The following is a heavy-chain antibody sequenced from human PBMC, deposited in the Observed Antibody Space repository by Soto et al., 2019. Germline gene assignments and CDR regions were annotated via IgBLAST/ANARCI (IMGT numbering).Heavy chain of an antibody. J-gene: IGHJ3*02. Sequence: PSETLSLTCTVSGGSISSSSYYWGWIRQPPGKGLEWIGSIYYSGSTYYNPSLKSRVTISVDTSKNQFSLKLSSVTAADTAVYYCARHRYPYGDYRRVYAFDIWGQGTMVTVSS. CDR3: ARHRYPYGDYRRVYAFDI. CDR1: GGSISSSSYY. D-gene: IGHD4-17*01. V-gene: IGHV4-39*01. CDR2: IYYSGST.